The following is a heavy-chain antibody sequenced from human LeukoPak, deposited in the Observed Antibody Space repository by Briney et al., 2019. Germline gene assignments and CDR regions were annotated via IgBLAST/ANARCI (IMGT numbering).Heavy chain of an antibody. V-gene: IGHV1-69*06. Sequence: ASVKVSCKASGGTFSSYAISWVRQAPGQGLEWMGGIIPIFGTANYAQKFQGRVTITADKSTSTAYMELSSLRSEDTAVYYRASREVGYSGREEDYYYYMDVWGKGTTVTVSS. J-gene: IGHJ6*03. CDR2: IIPIFGTA. CDR3: ASREVGYSGREEDYYYYMDV. D-gene: IGHD1-26*01. CDR1: GGTFSSYA.